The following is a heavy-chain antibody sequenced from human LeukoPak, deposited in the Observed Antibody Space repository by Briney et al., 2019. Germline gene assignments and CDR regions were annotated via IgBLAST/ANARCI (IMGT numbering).Heavy chain of an antibody. CDR2: INHSGST. D-gene: IGHD6-13*01. Sequence: TSETLSLTCAVYGGSFSGYYWSWIRQPPGKGLEWIGEINHSGSTNYNPSLKSRVTISVDTSKNQFSLKLSSVTAADTAAYYCAILAGTGYYYYGMDVWGQGTTVTVSS. V-gene: IGHV4-34*01. CDR1: GGSFSGYY. CDR3: AILAGTGYYYYGMDV. J-gene: IGHJ6*02.